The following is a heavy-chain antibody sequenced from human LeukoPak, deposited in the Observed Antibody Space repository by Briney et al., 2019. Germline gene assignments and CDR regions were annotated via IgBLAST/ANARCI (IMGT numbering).Heavy chain of an antibody. CDR3: ARDRHYDFWSGYDFDY. CDR1: GYTFTSYG. CDR2: ISAYNGNT. J-gene: IGHJ4*02. V-gene: IGHV1-18*01. D-gene: IGHD3-3*01. Sequence: ASVKVSCKASGYTFTSYGISWVRQAPGQGLEWMGWISAYNGNTNYAQELQGRVTMTTDTSTSTAYMELRSLRSDDTAVYYCARDRHYDFWSGYDFDYWGQGTLVTVSS.